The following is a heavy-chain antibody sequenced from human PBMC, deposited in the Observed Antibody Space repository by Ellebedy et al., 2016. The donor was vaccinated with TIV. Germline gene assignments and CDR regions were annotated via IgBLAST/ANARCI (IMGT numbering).Heavy chain of an antibody. Sequence: AASVKVSCKASGYTFTSYYLHWVRQAPGQGLRWMGIINPSNGGTNYAQKFQGRITMTRDTSTSTVYMELSSLRSEDTAVYYCARANMMIRGVGGGFDPWGQGTLVTVSS. CDR3: ARANMMIRGVGGGFDP. J-gene: IGHJ5*02. D-gene: IGHD3-10*01. V-gene: IGHV1-46*01. CDR1: GYTFTSYY. CDR2: INPSNGGT.